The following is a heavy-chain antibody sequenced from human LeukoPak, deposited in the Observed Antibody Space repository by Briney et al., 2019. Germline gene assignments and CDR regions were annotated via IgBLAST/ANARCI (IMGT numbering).Heavy chain of an antibody. CDR3: ARVRSITIFGVAGDNWFDP. V-gene: IGHV4-61*01. CDR2: IYYSGST. D-gene: IGHD3-3*01. Sequence: SETLSLTCTVSGGSVSSGSYYWSWIRQPPGQGLEWIGYIYYSGSTNYNPSLKSRVTISVDTSKNQFSLKLSSVTAADTAVYYCARVRSITIFGVAGDNWFDPWGQGTLVTVSS. CDR1: GGSVSSGSYY. J-gene: IGHJ5*02.